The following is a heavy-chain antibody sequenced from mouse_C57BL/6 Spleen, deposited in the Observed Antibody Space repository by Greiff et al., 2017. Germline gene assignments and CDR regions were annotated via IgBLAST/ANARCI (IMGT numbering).Heavy chain of an antibody. CDR2: SRNKANDYTT. V-gene: IGHV7-1*01. D-gene: IGHD2-3*01. CDR3: ARDAAMGAMDY. CDR1: GFTFSDFY. J-gene: IGHJ4*01. Sequence: EVKLVESGGGLVQSGRSLRLSCATSGFTFSDFYMEWVRQAPGKGLEWIAASRNKANDYTTEYSASVKGRFIVSRDTSQSSLYLQMNALRAEDTAIYYCARDAAMGAMDYWGQGTSVTVSS.